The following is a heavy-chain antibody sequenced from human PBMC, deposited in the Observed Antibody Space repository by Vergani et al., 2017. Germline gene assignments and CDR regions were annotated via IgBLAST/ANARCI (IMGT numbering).Heavy chain of an antibody. D-gene: IGHD6-13*01. J-gene: IGHJ4*02. CDR1: GYSISSAYY. V-gene: IGHV4-38-2*01. CDR3: AIAAAGYLFDY. CDR2: IYHSGST. Sequence: QVQLQESGPGLVKPSETLSLTCAVSGYSISSAYYWGWIRQPPGKGLEWIGSIYHSGSTYYNPSLKSRVTISVDTSKNQFSLKLSSVTAADTAVYYCAIAAAGYLFDYWGQGTLVTVSS.